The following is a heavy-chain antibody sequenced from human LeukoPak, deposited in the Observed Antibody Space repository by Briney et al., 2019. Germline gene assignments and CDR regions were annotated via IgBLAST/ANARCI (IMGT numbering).Heavy chain of an antibody. CDR3: ARNKGRYGSGRVHFDP. D-gene: IGHD3-10*01. Sequence: PGGSLRLSCAASGFTVSSNYMSWVRQAPGKGLEWIGSIYYTGITYYNLSLKSRVTISVDTSKYQCSLRLSSVTAADTAVYYCARNKGRYGSGRVHFDPWGQGTLVTVSS. V-gene: IGHV4-38-2*01. CDR2: IYYTGIT. J-gene: IGHJ5*02. CDR1: GFTVSSNY.